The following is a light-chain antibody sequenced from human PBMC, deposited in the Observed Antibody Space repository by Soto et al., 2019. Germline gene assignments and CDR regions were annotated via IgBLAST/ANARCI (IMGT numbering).Light chain of an antibody. J-gene: IGLJ2*01. Sequence: QSVLTQPPSASGTPGQRVTISCSGSSSNIGSNYVYWYQQLPGTAPKLLIYRNNQRPSGVPDRFSGSKSGTSASLAISGPGPGDEADYYWAAGDDTLSVGVFGGGTK. CDR1: SSNIGSNY. V-gene: IGLV1-47*01. CDR2: RNN. CDR3: AAGDDTLSVGV.